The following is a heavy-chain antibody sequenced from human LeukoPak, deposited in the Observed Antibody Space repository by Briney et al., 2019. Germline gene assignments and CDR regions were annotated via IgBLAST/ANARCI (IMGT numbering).Heavy chain of an antibody. J-gene: IGHJ4*02. Sequence: GGSLRLSCAASGFTLDDYGMSWVRQAPGKGLEWVSGINWKGGSTGYADSVKGRFTISRDNAKNSLYLQMNSLRAEDTALYYCTREVGSGWYTGSVYWGQGTLVTVSS. D-gene: IGHD6-19*01. CDR3: TREVGSGWYTGSVY. CDR1: GFTLDDYG. CDR2: INWKGGST. V-gene: IGHV3-20*04.